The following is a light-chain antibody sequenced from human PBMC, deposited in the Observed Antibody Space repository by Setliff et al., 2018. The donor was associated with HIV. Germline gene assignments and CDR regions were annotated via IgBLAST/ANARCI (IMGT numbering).Light chain of an antibody. V-gene: IGLV2-8*01. CDR3: SSYAGSNNV. CDR2: EVS. Sequence: QSVLTQPPSASGSPGQSVTISCTGTSSDVGGYNYVSWYQQHPGKAPKLMIYEVSKRPSGVPDRFSGSKSGNTASLTASGLQAEDGADYYCSSYAGSNNVFGTGTKV. CDR1: SSDVGGYNY. J-gene: IGLJ1*01.